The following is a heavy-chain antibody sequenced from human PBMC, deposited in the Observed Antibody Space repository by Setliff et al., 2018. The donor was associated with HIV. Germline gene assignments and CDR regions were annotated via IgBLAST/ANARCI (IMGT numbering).Heavy chain of an antibody. Sequence: SETLSLTCSVSGGSISSHYCSWIRQPPGKGLEWIGYIYYSGSTNYNPSLKSRVTISVDTSKNQFSLKLSSVTAADTAVYYCARVLDLYYYDSSGPFDIWGQGTMVTVSS. D-gene: IGHD3-22*01. V-gene: IGHV4-59*11. J-gene: IGHJ3*02. CDR2: IYYSGST. CDR1: GGSISSHY. CDR3: ARVLDLYYYDSSGPFDI.